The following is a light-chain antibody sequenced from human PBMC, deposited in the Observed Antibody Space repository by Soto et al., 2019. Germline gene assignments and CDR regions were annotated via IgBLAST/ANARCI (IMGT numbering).Light chain of an antibody. CDR1: SSDVGGYNY. Sequence: QSVLTQPPSASGSPGQSVTISCTGTSSDVGGYNYVSWYQQHPGKAPKLMIYEVSKRPSGVPDRFSGSKSGNTASLTVSGLQAEDEADYYRSSYAGSNNRYVFGTGTKVTVL. V-gene: IGLV2-8*01. J-gene: IGLJ1*01. CDR2: EVS. CDR3: SSYAGSNNRYV.